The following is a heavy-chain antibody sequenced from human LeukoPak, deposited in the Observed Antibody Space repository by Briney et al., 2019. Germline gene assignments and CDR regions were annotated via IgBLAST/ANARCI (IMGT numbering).Heavy chain of an antibody. CDR1: GGSFSGYY. J-gene: IGHJ4*02. D-gene: IGHD6-19*01. CDR2: INHSGST. V-gene: IGHV4-34*01. CDR3: ARVRYSSGWYFDY. Sequence: SETLSLTCAVYGGSFSGYYWSWVRQPPGKGLEWIGEINHSGSTNYNPSLTSRVTISVDTSKNQFSLMLSSVTAADTAVYYCARVRYSSGWYFDYWGQGTLVTVSS.